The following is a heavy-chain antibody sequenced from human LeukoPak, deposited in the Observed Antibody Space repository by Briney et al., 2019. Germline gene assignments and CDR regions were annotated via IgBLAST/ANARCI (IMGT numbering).Heavy chain of an antibody. Sequence: PGGSLRLSCAASGFTFSSHWMSWVRQAPGKGLEWVANIKQDGSEKYYVDSVKGRFTISRDNAKNSLYLQMNSLRAEDTAVYYCARAPGYSSGIFDYWGQGTLVTVSS. J-gene: IGHJ4*02. CDR1: GFTFSSHW. D-gene: IGHD6-25*01. CDR2: IKQDGSEK. CDR3: ARAPGYSSGIFDY. V-gene: IGHV3-7*04.